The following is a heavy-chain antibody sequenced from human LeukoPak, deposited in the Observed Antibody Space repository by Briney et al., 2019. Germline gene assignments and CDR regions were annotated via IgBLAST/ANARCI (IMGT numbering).Heavy chain of an antibody. J-gene: IGHJ4*02. CDR1: GFTFSSYG. CDR3: ASCYGSGSPTDY. V-gene: IGHV3-30*03. CDR2: ISYDGSNK. Sequence: GGSLRLSCAASGFTFSSYGMHWVRQAPGKGLEWVAVISYDGSNKYYADSVKGRFTISRDNSKNTLHLQMNSLRAEDTAVYYCASCYGSGSPTDYWGQGTLVTVSS. D-gene: IGHD3-10*01.